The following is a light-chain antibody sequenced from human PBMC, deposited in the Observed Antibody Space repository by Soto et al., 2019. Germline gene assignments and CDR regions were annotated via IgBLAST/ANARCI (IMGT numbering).Light chain of an antibody. CDR1: SXDVGAYNL. Sequence: QSVLAQPASVSGSPGQSITISCTGTSXDVGAYNLVSWYQHLPDKAPKLIISEVTNRPSGVSDRFSGSKSGNTASLTISGLQAEDEADYYCASLTTTNFVFGSGTKLTVL. V-gene: IGLV2-14*01. J-gene: IGLJ1*01. CDR2: EVT. CDR3: ASLTTTNFV.